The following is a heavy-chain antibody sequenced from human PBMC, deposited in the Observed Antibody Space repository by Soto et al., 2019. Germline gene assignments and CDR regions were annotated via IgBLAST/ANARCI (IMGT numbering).Heavy chain of an antibody. CDR2: IGGSSGKT. D-gene: IGHD3-22*01. V-gene: IGHV3-23*01. J-gene: IGHJ4*02. Sequence: EVQLLESGGGLVQPGGSLRLSCAASGFTFSSYAMSWVRQAPGKGLEWVSVIGGSSGKTYYSDSVKGRFSISRDNSKNILYLQMNSLRAEDTAVYYCARDDALRETSGYFYLDYWGQGTPVTVTS. CDR3: ARDDALRETSGYFYLDY. CDR1: GFTFSSYA.